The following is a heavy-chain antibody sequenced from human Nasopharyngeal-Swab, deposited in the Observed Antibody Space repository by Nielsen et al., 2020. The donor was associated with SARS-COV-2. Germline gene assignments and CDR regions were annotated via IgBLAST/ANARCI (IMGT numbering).Heavy chain of an antibody. J-gene: IGHJ4*02. V-gene: IGHV3-23*01. CDR2: ISGSGGST. CDR3: ARVRCGSGSYFDY. Sequence: GESLKISCAASGFTFSSYAMSWVRQAPGKGLEWVSAISGSGGSTYYADSVKGRFTISRDNSKNTLYLQVNSLRAEDTAVYYCARVRCGSGSYFDYWGQGTLVTVSS. D-gene: IGHD3-10*01. CDR1: GFTFSSYA.